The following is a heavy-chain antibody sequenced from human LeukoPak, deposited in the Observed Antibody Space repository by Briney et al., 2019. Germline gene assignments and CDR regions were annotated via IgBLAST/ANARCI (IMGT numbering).Heavy chain of an antibody. CDR2: INPNSGGT. CDR1: GYTFTGYY. V-gene: IGHV1-2*02. Sequence: ASVKVSCKASGYTFTGYYMHWVRQAPGQGLEWMGWINPNSGGTNYAQKFQGRATMTRDTSISTAYMELSRLRSDDTAVYYCASYSGSYHAIDYWGQGTLVTVSS. D-gene: IGHD1-26*01. J-gene: IGHJ4*02. CDR3: ASYSGSYHAIDY.